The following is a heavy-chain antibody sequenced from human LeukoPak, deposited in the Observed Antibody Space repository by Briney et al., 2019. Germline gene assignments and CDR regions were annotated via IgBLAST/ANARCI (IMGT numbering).Heavy chain of an antibody. D-gene: IGHD1-26*01. V-gene: IGHV3-66*02. Sequence: PGGSLRLSCAASVFIVSSNYMSWVRQAPGKGLEWVSVLYSGGTTYYADSVKGRFTISRDNSKNTLYLQMNSLRAEDTAVYYCARGSRVGATYGWFDPWGQGTLVTVSS. CDR2: LYSGGTT. J-gene: IGHJ5*02. CDR3: ARGSRVGATYGWFDP. CDR1: VFIVSSNY.